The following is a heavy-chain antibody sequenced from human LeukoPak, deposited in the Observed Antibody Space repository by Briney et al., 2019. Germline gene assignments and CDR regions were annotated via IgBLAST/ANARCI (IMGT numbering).Heavy chain of an antibody. J-gene: IGHJ4*03. D-gene: IGHD6-13*01. Sequence: TGRSLRLSCAASGFTVSSYGMTWVRQAPGKGLEWVSAFSATDGSAQYAESVKGRFTISRDNGKNTLDLQINRLRAGDTAVYYCASASSHRIAAGGDYWGQGTLGTVSS. CDR3: ASASSHRIAAGGDY. V-gene: IGHV3-23*01. CDR1: GFTVSSYG. CDR2: FSATDGSA.